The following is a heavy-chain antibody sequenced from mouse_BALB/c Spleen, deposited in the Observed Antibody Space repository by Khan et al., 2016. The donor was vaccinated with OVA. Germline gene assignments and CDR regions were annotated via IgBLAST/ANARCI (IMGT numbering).Heavy chain of an antibody. CDR3: AISGYGSFAY. CDR2: IYPGNVNA. V-gene: IGHV1S56*01. D-gene: IGHD2-10*02. Sequence: QIQLVQSGPDLVKPGSSVRISCKASGYTFTSYYIHWVKQRPGQGLEWIGWIYPGNVNAEYNERFKGKAILNVDTPSSTAYMQLSSLTSEDSAVYFCAISGYGSFAYWGQGTLVTVSA. J-gene: IGHJ3*01. CDR1: GYTFTSYY.